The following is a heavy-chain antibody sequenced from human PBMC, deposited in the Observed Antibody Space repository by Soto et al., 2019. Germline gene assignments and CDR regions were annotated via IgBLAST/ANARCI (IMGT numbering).Heavy chain of an antibody. CDR3: AKVDYSYYGMDV. Sequence: PSETLSLTCTVSGGSVSSYYLTWIRQPAGKGLEWIGRIYTSGSTNYNPSLRSRVTISLDTSKNQFSLRLSSVTAADTAVYYCAKVDYSYYGMDVWGQGTSVTVSS. CDR2: IYTSGST. V-gene: IGHV4-4*07. CDR1: GGSVSSYY. J-gene: IGHJ6*02.